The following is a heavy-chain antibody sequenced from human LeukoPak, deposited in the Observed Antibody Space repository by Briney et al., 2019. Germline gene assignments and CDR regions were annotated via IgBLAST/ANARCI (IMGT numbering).Heavy chain of an antibody. CDR1: GITLSSYE. D-gene: IGHD5-24*01. J-gene: IGHJ4*02. V-gene: IGHV3-48*03. Sequence: GGSLRLSCAASGITLSSYEMNWVRQAPGKGLEWLSYISSSGSTTHYADSVKGRFTMSRDNVKNSLYLQMNSLRAEDTAVYYCASVEMATIVYWGQGTLVTVSS. CDR2: ISSSGSTT. CDR3: ASVEMATIVY.